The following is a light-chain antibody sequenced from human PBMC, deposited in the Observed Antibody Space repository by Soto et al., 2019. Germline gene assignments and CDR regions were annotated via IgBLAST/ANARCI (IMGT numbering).Light chain of an antibody. V-gene: IGKV3-15*01. J-gene: IGKJ1*01. CDR1: QSINSN. Sequence: EIVLTQSPGTLSVSPGARAPLSCRASQSINSNLAWYQQKPGQAPSLLIYGAFTRATGIPARFSGTGSGTEFTLTISSLQSEDLALYYCQQYNDWPLTFGQGTKVDIK. CDR2: GAF. CDR3: QQYNDWPLT.